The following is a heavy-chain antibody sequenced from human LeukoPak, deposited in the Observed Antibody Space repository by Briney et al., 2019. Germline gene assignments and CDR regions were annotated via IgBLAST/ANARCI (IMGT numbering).Heavy chain of an antibody. J-gene: IGHJ3*02. V-gene: IGHV1-69*05. CDR3: ASGSRGAFDI. CDR1: GGTFSSYA. CDR2: IIPIFGTA. D-gene: IGHD1-26*01. Sequence: ASVKVPCKASGGTFSSYAISWVRQAPGQGLEWMGRIIPIFGTANYAQKFQGRVTITTDESTSTAYMELSSLRSEDTAVYYCASGSRGAFDIWGQGTMVTVSS.